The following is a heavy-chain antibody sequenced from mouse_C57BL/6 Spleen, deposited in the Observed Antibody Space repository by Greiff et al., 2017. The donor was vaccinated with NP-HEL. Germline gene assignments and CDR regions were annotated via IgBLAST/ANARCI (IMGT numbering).Heavy chain of an antibody. CDR1: GYTFTDYC. J-gene: IGHJ1*03. V-gene: IGHV1-19*01. Sequence: EVQLQQSGPVLVKPGASVKMSCKASGYTFTDYCMNWVKQSHGKSLEWIGVINPYNGGTSYNQKFKGKATLTVDKSSSTAYMELNSLTSEDSAVSSCARSGFEKWSVDVWCTGPSVTVSS. CDR2: INPYNGGT. CDR3: ARSGFEKWSVDV.